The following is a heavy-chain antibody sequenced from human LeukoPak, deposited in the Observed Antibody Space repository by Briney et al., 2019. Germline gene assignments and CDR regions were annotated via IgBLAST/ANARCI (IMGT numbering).Heavy chain of an antibody. CDR2: TYAGGAS. D-gene: IGHD2-2*01. V-gene: IGHV3-53*01. CDR3: ARADSTKWWGLDP. J-gene: IGHJ5*02. CDR1: GFNISKTY. Sequence: GGSLRLSCAASGFNISKTYLMWARQAPGKRLEWVSVTYAGGASWYGDFVEGRFTISRDNSKNTVYLQMNGLRGDDTAIYYCARADSTKWWGLDPWGQGTLVTVAS.